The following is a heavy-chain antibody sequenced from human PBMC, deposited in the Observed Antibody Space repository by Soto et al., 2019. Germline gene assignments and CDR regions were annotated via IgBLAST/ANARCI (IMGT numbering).Heavy chain of an antibody. V-gene: IGHV1-69*06. CDR2: IIPIFGTA. J-gene: IGHJ6*02. CDR1: GGTFSSYA. Sequence: QVQLVQSGAEVKNPGSSVKVSCKASGGTFSSYAISWVRQAPGQGLEWMGGIIPIFGTANYAQKFQGRVTNTADKSTNTAYMELSSLRSEDTSVYYCARGGVVVPASYYYYGMDDWGQGTTVTVSS. D-gene: IGHD2-2*01. CDR3: ARGGVVVPASYYYYGMDD.